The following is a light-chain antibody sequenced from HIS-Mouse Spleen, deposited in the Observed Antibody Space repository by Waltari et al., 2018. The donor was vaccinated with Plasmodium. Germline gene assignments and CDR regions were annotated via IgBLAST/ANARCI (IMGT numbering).Light chain of an antibody. V-gene: IGKV1-8*01. CDR2: AAS. CDR1: QGVSSY. J-gene: IGKJ4*01. Sequence: AIRMTQSPSSFSASTGDRVTITCRASQGVSSYLAWYQQKPGKAPKILIYAASTLQSGVPSRFSGSGSGTDFTLTISCLQSEDFATYYCQQYYSYPLTVGGGTKVEIK. CDR3: QQYYSYPLT.